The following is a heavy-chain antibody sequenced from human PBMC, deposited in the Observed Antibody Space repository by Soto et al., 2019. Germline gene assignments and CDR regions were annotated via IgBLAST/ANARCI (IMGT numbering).Heavy chain of an antibody. CDR1: GFTFSSYA. Sequence: HPGGSLRLSCAASGFTFSSYAMSWVRQAPGEGLEWVSAISGSGGSTYYADSVKGRFTISRDNSKNTLYLQMNSLRAEDTAVYYCAKVPLLRRGQSSGWYVDYWGQGTLVTVSS. V-gene: IGHV3-23*01. CDR3: AKVPLLRRGQSSGWYVDY. D-gene: IGHD6-19*01. CDR2: ISGSGGST. J-gene: IGHJ4*02.